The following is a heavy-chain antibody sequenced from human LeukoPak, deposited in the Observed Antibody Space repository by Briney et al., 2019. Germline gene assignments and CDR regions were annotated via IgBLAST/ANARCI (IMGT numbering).Heavy chain of an antibody. CDR1: GGTFSSYA. Sequence: EASVKVSCKASGGTFSSYAISWVRQAPGQGLEWMGIINPSGGSTSYAQKFQGRVTMTRDTSTSTVYMELSSLRSEDTAVYYCARGGVTMIVVYFFDYWGQGTLVTVSS. CDR2: INPSGGST. V-gene: IGHV1-46*01. D-gene: IGHD3-22*01. CDR3: ARGGVTMIVVYFFDY. J-gene: IGHJ4*02.